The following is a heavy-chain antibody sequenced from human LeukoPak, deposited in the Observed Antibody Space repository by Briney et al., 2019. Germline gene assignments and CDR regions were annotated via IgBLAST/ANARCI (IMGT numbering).Heavy chain of an antibody. V-gene: IGHV3-48*04. CDR2: ISSSSSTI. CDR1: GFTFSSYS. CDR3: ARDGHRGIFGVVITGGVDY. Sequence: GGSLRLSCAASGFTFSSYSMNWVRQAPGKGLEWVSYISSSSSTIYYADSVKGRFTISRDNAKNSLYLQMNSLRAEDTAVYYCARDGHRGIFGVVITGGVDYWGQGTLVTVSS. D-gene: IGHD3-3*01. J-gene: IGHJ4*02.